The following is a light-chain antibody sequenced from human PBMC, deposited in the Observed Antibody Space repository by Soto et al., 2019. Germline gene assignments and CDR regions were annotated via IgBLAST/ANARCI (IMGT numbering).Light chain of an antibody. V-gene: IGKV3-11*01. Sequence: DIVWTQYTSTLSLSPGERSTLTCISSQSVSSFLAWYQQKPGQAPRLLIYGASIRATGIPARFSGSGSGTDFTLTISSLEPEDFAVYYCQQRSNWPPWTFGQGTKVDI. J-gene: IGKJ1*01. CDR2: GAS. CDR1: QSVSSF. CDR3: QQRSNWPPWT.